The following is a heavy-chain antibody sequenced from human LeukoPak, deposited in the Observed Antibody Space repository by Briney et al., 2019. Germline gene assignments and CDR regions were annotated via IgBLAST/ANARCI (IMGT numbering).Heavy chain of an antibody. CDR2: ISAYNGNT. V-gene: IGHV1-18*01. J-gene: IGHJ4*02. D-gene: IGHD5-18*01. CDR1: GYTFTSYG. CDR3: ARIVDTAMVNDY. Sequence: ASVKVSCKASGYTFTSYGISWVRQAPGQGLEWMGWISAYNGNTDSAQRLQGRVTMRNDTSTTTDYMELRSLRSDATAVYYCARIVDTAMVNDYWGQGTLVTVSS.